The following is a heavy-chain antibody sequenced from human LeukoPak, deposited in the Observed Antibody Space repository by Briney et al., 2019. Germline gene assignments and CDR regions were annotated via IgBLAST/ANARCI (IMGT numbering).Heavy chain of an antibody. J-gene: IGHJ4*02. V-gene: IGHV5-51*01. CDR3: AKHSYGFDY. CDR2: IYPGDFDT. CDR1: GYSFASYW. D-gene: IGHD1-26*01. Sequence: GESLQISCQGSGYSFASYWIGGVRQLPGKGLEWMGIIYPGDFDTRYSPSFQGQVTISADKSISTAYLQWSSLKASDTAMYYCAKHSYGFDYWGQGTLVTVSS.